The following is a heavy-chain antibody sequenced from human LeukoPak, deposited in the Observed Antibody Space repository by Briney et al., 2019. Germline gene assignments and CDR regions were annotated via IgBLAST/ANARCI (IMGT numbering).Heavy chain of an antibody. Sequence: PGGSLRLSCAASGFTVSSKYMSWVRQAPGKGLEWGSVIYSGGSTYYADSVKGRFTISRDNSKNTLYLQMNSLRAEDTAVYYCARDPGSQRWLQPGDYWGQGTLVTVSS. V-gene: IGHV3-66*02. CDR2: IYSGGST. CDR1: GFTVSSKY. J-gene: IGHJ4*02. CDR3: ARDPGSQRWLQPGDY. D-gene: IGHD5-24*01.